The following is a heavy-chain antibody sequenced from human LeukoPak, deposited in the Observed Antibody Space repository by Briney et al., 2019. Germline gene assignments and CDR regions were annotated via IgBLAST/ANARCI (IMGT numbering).Heavy chain of an antibody. D-gene: IGHD1-26*01. CDR3: AREERIVGAAFDY. CDR1: GFTFSDYY. CDR2: ISSSGSTI. V-gene: IGHV3-11*01. Sequence: GGSLRLSCAASGFTFSDYYMSWVRQAPGKGLEWVSYISSSGSTIYYAASVKGRFTISRDNAKNSLYLQMNSLRAEDTAVYYCAREERIVGAAFDYWGQGTLVTVSS. J-gene: IGHJ4*02.